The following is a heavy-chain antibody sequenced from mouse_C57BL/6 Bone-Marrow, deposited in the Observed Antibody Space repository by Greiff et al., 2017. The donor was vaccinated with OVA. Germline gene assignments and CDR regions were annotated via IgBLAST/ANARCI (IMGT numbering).Heavy chain of an antibody. CDR1: GYTFTSYG. V-gene: IGHV1-81*01. Sequence: VQLQQSGAELARPGASVKLSCKASGYTFTSYGISWVKQRTGQGLEWIGEIYPKSGNTYYNEKFKGKATLTADKSSSTAYMELRSLTSEDSAVYFCASLDYVAMDYWGQGTSVTVSS. CDR2: IYPKSGNT. J-gene: IGHJ4*01. CDR3: ASLDYVAMDY. D-gene: IGHD2-13*01.